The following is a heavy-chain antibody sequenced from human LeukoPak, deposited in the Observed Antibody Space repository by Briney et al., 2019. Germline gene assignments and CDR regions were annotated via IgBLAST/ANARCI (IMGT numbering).Heavy chain of an antibody. Sequence: PGGSLRLSCAASGFTFSSYAMSWVRQAPGKGLEWVSAISGSGGSTYYADSVKGRFTISRDNSKNTLYLQMNSLRAEDTAVYYCAKDGDYYGSGSYYNKNWFDPWGQGTLVTVSS. CDR1: GFTFSSYA. CDR3: AKDGDYYGSGSYYNKNWFDP. V-gene: IGHV3-23*01. J-gene: IGHJ5*02. CDR2: ISGSGGST. D-gene: IGHD3-10*01.